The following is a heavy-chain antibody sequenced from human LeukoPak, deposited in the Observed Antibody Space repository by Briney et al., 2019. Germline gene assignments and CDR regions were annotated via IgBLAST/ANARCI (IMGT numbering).Heavy chain of an antibody. D-gene: IGHD3-16*02. V-gene: IGHV1-8*01. J-gene: IGHJ5*02. CDR2: MNPNSGNT. CDR3: ARGPLVRLPSSFDP. Sequence: ASVKVSCKASGYTFTSYDINWVRQATGQGLEWMGWMNPNSGNTGFAQRFQGRITMTRDTSISTAYMELSSLRFEDTAVYYCARGPLVRLPSSFDPWGQGTLSPSPQ. CDR1: GYTFTSYD.